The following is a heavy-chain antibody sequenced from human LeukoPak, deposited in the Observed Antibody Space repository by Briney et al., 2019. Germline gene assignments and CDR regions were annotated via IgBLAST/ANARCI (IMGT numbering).Heavy chain of an antibody. D-gene: IGHD3-22*01. CDR2: IYYSGST. J-gene: IGHJ4*02. V-gene: IGHV4-31*03. CDR1: GGSISSGGYY. CDR3: ARDRGYYYDSSGSIDY. Sequence: SETLSLTCTVSGGSISSGGYYWSWIRQHPGKGLEWIGYIYYSGSTYYNPSLKSRVTISVDTSKNQFSLKLSSVTAADTAVYYCARDRGYYYDSSGSIDYWAREPWSPSPQ.